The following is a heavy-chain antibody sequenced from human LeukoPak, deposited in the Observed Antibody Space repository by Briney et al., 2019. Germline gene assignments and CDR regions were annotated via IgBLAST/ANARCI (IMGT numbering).Heavy chain of an antibody. CDR2: ISGSGITT. Sequence: GGSLRLSCAASGFTFINYAMNWVRQAPGKGLEWVSGISGSGITTNYADSAKGRFTISRDNSKNTLSLQMNSPRGEDTAIYYCAKDRTVLTGATITFFDYWGQGTLVTASS. J-gene: IGHJ4*02. D-gene: IGHD1-26*01. V-gene: IGHV3-23*01. CDR1: GFTFINYA. CDR3: AKDRTVLTGATITFFDY.